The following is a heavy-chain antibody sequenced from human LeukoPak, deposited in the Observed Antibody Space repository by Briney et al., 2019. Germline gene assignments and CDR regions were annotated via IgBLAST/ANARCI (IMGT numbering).Heavy chain of an antibody. CDR2: ISYDGSNK. J-gene: IGHJ4*02. Sequence: HAGGSLRLSCAASGFTFSSCGMHWVRQAPGKGLEWVAVISYDGSNKYYADSVKGRFTISRDNSKNTLYLQMNSLRAEDTAVYYCAKTYEGIAAAGTGFIDYWGQGTLVTVSS. CDR3: AKTYEGIAAAGTGFIDY. V-gene: IGHV3-30*18. D-gene: IGHD6-13*01. CDR1: GFTFSSCG.